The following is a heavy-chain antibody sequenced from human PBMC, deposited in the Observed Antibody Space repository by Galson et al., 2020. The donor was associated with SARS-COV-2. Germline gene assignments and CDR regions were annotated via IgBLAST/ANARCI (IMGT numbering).Heavy chain of an antibody. CDR2: AYNGNT. Sequence: AYNGNTNYAQNLQDRITMTTDTSSNTAYMELRSLRSDDTAVYYCARVSIVVVVAATFDYWGQGTLVTVSS. J-gene: IGHJ4*02. V-gene: IGHV1-18*01. D-gene: IGHD2-15*01. CDR3: ARVSIVVVVAATFDY.